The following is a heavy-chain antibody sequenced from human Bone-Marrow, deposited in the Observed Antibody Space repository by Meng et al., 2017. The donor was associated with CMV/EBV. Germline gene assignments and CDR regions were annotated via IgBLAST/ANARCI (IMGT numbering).Heavy chain of an antibody. CDR3: ARPYYYDSSGYYGRSEYFQH. J-gene: IGHJ1*01. CDR2: ISSSSSYI. Sequence: EVQLVESGGGLVKPGGSLRRSCAAAGFTFSSYSMNWVRQAPGKGLEWVSSISSSSSYIYYADSVKGRFTISRDNAKNSLYLQMNSLRAEDTAVYYCARPYYYDSSGYYGRSEYFQHWGQGTLVTVSS. V-gene: IGHV3-21*01. D-gene: IGHD3-22*01. CDR1: GFTFSSYS.